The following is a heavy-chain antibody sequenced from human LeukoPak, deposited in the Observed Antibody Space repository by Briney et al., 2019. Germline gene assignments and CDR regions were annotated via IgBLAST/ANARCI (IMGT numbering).Heavy chain of an antibody. Sequence: ASVKVSCKASGGTFNSYAISWVRQAPGQGLEWMGGIIPIFGTANYAQKFQGRVTITTDESTSTAYMELSSLRSEDTAVYYCASQAAAGTTGGDYWGQGTLVTVSS. CDR1: GGTFNSYA. CDR2: IIPIFGTA. J-gene: IGHJ4*02. V-gene: IGHV1-69*05. CDR3: ASQAAAGTTGGDY. D-gene: IGHD6-13*01.